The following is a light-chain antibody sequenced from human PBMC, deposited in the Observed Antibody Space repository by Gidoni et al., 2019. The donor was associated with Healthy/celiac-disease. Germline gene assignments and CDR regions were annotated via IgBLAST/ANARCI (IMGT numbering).Light chain of an antibody. CDR2: QDS. CDR1: KLGDKY. V-gene: IGLV3-1*01. J-gene: IGLJ2*01. CDR3: QAWDSSTYVV. Sequence: SYELTQPPSVYVSPGQTASITCSGDKLGDKYACWYPQKPGQSPVLVIYQDSKRPSGIPERFAGSNSGNTATLTISGTQAMDEADYYCQAWDSSTYVVFGGGTKLTVL.